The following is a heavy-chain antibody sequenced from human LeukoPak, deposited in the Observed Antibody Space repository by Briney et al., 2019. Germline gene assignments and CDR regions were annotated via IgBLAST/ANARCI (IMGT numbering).Heavy chain of an antibody. CDR3: ARGAHSSSWFFDY. CDR1: GGSISSYY. J-gene: IGHJ4*02. Sequence: PSETLSLTCTVSGGSISSYYWSWIRQPPGKGLEWIGYIYYSGSTNYNPSLKSRVTISVDTSKSQFSLQLSSVTAADTAVYYCARGAHSSSWFFDYWGQGTLATVSS. D-gene: IGHD6-13*01. CDR2: IYYSGST. V-gene: IGHV4-59*01.